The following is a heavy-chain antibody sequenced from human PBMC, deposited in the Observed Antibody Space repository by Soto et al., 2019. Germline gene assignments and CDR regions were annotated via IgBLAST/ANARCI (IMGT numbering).Heavy chain of an antibody. CDR2: MNSDGSTT. CDR1: GFTFSSYW. Sequence: EVQLVESGGGLVQPGGSLRLSCAASGFTFSSYWMHWVRQAPGKGLVWVSRMNSDGSTTSYADSVKGRFNISRDNAKNTVYLQMNSLTAEDTAVYYCARVGRGFWYFDLWGRGTLVTVSS. V-gene: IGHV3-74*01. CDR3: ARVGRGFWYFDL. J-gene: IGHJ2*01.